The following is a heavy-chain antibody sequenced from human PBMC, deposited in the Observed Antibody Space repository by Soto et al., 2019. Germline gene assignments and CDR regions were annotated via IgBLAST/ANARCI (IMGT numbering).Heavy chain of an antibody. Sequence: QVQLVESGGGVVQPGRSLRLSCAASGFTFSSYGMHWVRQAPGKGLEWVAVIWYDGSNKYYADSVKGRFTISRDNSKNPLYLQMHSLRAEDTAVYYCARGSGGRSSSWYGVYWGQGTLVTVSS. D-gene: IGHD6-13*01. V-gene: IGHV3-33*01. CDR3: ARGSGGRSSSWYGVY. J-gene: IGHJ4*02. CDR1: GFTFSSYG. CDR2: IWYDGSNK.